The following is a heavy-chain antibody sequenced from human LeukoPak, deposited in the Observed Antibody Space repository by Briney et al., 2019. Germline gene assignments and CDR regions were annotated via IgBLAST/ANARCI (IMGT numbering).Heavy chain of an antibody. CDR1: GFTFSSYA. CDR3: ARYETTFIVVVTAALDY. J-gene: IGHJ4*02. V-gene: IGHV3-30-3*01. D-gene: IGHD2-21*02. CDR2: ISYDGSNK. Sequence: GGSLRLSCAASGFTFSSYAMHWVRQAPGKGLEWVAVISYDGSNKYYADSVKGRFTISRDNSKNTLYLQMNSLRAEDTAVYYCARYETTFIVVVTAALDYWGQGTLVTVSS.